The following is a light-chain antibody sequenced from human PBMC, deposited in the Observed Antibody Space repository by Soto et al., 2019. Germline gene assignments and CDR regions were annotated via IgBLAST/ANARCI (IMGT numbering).Light chain of an antibody. CDR3: QVWDSSSVV. CDR1: SSDVGGYNY. Sequence: QSALTQPPSASGSPGQSVTISCTGTSSDVGGYNYVSWYQQHPGKAPKLMIYEVSKRPSGVPDRFSGSKSGNTASLTVSGLQAEDEADYYCQVWDSSSVVFGGGTKLTVL. CDR2: EVS. V-gene: IGLV2-8*01. J-gene: IGLJ2*01.